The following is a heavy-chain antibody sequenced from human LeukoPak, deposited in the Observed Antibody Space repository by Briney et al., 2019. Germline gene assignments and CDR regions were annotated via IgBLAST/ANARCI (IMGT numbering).Heavy chain of an antibody. CDR2: IIPIFGTA. V-gene: IGHV1-69*05. J-gene: IGHJ6*03. D-gene: IGHD2-15*01. CDR1: GGTFSSYA. Sequence: SVKVSCKASGGTFSSYAISWVPQAPGQGLEWMGRIIPIFGTANYAQKFQGRVTITTDESTSTAYMELSSLRSEDTAVYYCATNRDCSGGSCYPYYYYYMDVWGKGTTVTVSS. CDR3: ATNRDCSGGSCYPYYYYYMDV.